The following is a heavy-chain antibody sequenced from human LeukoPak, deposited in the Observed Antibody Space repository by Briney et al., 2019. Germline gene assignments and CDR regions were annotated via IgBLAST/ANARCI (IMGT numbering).Heavy chain of an antibody. Sequence: PGGSLRLSRAASGISVSNDYMSWVRQAPGKGLEWVSAIYADGYTRDAASVKGRFSLSRHNSKNTVYLQMDNLRPEDTAVYYCARDRRGEKDFDVWGPGTMVTVSS. CDR1: GISVSNDY. CDR2: IYADGYT. J-gene: IGHJ3*01. V-gene: IGHV3-53*04. CDR3: ARDRRGEKDFDV.